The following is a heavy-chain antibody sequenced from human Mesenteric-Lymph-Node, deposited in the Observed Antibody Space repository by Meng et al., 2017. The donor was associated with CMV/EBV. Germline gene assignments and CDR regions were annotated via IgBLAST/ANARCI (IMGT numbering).Heavy chain of an antibody. CDR2: ISGDGGGT. CDR3: AKDGLIPSFGAIDY. CDR1: GFSFDDYV. Sequence: GGSLRLSCAASGFSFDDYVMHWVRQAPGKGLEWVSLISGDGGGTRYADSVKGRFTISRDNSKNSLYLQMNSLRSEDTGLYYCAKDGLIPSFGAIDYWGQGTLVTVSS. J-gene: IGHJ4*02. D-gene: IGHD3-16*01. V-gene: IGHV3-43*02.